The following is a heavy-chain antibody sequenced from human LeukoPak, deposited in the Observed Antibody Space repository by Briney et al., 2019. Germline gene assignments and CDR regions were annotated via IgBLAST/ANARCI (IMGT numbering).Heavy chain of an antibody. J-gene: IGHJ6*03. Sequence: SGTLSLTCAVYGGSFSGYYWSWIRQPPGKGLEWIGEINHSGSTNYNPSLKSRVTISVDTSKNQFSLKLSSVTAADTAVYYCARGRTAAKIAARGYYYMDVWGKGTTVTVSS. CDR3: ARGRTAAKIAARGYYYMDV. CDR1: GGSFSGYY. D-gene: IGHD6-6*01. CDR2: INHSGST. V-gene: IGHV4-34*01.